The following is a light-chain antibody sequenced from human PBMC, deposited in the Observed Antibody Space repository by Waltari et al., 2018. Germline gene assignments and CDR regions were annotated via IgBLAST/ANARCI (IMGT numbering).Light chain of an antibody. CDR2: EVD. CDR3: SSYAGSNNLGV. CDR1: SSAVGASNY. J-gene: IGLJ3*02. V-gene: IGLV2-8*01. Sequence: QAALTQPPSASGHPGPSVTIPCPGPSSAVGASNYVSWSHHLPGHSPNLMNYNYQQQPGKAPKLMIDEVDQRPSGVPDRFSGSKSGNTSSLTVSGLQAEDEADYYCSSYAGSNNLGVFGGGTKLTVL.